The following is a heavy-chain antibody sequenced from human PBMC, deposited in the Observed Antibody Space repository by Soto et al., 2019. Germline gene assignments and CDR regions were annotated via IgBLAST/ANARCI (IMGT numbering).Heavy chain of an antibody. CDR3: AKASGWFGEFDY. J-gene: IGHJ4*02. CDR1: GFTFSSYA. V-gene: IGHV3-23*01. D-gene: IGHD3-10*01. Sequence: EVQLLESGGGLVQPGGSLRLSCAASGFTFSSYAMSWVRQAPGKGLEWVSAISGSGGSTYYADFVKGRFTISRDNSKNTLYLQMNSLSAEDTAVYYCAKASGWFGEFDYWGQGTLVTVSS. CDR2: ISGSGGST.